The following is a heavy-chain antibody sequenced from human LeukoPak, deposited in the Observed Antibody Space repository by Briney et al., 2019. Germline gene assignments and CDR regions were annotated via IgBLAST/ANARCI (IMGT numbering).Heavy chain of an antibody. D-gene: IGHD2-2*01. CDR3: AKDQRAIVVVPAAKLIGGGSFDY. CDR2: INAGNGNT. J-gene: IGHJ4*02. Sequence: ASVKVSCKASGYTFTNYAIHWVRQAPGQRLEWMGWINAGNGNTKYSQKFQGRVTMTRDMSTSTVYMELSSLRSEDTAVYYCAKDQRAIVVVPAAKLIGGGSFDYWGQGTLVTVSS. V-gene: IGHV1-3*01. CDR1: GYTFTNYA.